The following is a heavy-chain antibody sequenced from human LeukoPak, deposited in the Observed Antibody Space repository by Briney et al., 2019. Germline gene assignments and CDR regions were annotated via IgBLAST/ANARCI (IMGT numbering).Heavy chain of an antibody. Sequence: GGSLRLSCAASGFTFSDYYMSWIRQAPGKGLEWVSYISSSGSTIYYADSVKGRFTISRDNAKNSLYLQMNSLRVEDTAVYYCARSRRQWLVLDGMDVWGQGTTVTVSS. CDR1: GFTFSDYY. CDR2: ISSSGSTI. D-gene: IGHD6-19*01. CDR3: ARSRRQWLVLDGMDV. V-gene: IGHV3-11*01. J-gene: IGHJ6*02.